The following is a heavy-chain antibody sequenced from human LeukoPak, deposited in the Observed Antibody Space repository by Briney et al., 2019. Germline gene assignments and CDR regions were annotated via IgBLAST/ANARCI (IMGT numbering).Heavy chain of an antibody. CDR2: INSDGSST. D-gene: IGHD6-13*01. V-gene: IGHV3-74*01. CDR3: GRSSYPYYFDY. Sequence: LAGGSLRLSCAASGFTFSSYWMPWVRQAPGKGLVWVSRINSDGSSTSYADSVKGRFTISRDNAKNTLYLQMNSLRAEDTAVYYCGRSSYPYYFDYWGQGTLVTVSS. CDR1: GFTFSSYW. J-gene: IGHJ4*02.